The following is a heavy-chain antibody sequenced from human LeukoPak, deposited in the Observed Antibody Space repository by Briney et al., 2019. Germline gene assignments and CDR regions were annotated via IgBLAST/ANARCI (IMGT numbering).Heavy chain of an antibody. D-gene: IGHD2-21*01. Sequence: PSETLSLTCTVSGGSISSGGYYWSWIRQPPGKGLEWIGYIYHSGSTYYNPSLKSRVTISVDRSKNQFSLKLSSVTAADTAVYYCARSSVAGGDCYSFDYWGQGTLVTVSS. J-gene: IGHJ4*02. V-gene: IGHV4-30-2*01. CDR3: ARSSVAGGDCYSFDY. CDR1: GGSISSGGYY. CDR2: IYHSGST.